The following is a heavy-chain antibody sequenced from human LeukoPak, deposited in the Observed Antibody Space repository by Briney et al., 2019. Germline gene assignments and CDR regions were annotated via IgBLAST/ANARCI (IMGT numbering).Heavy chain of an antibody. CDR1: DNSISSYY. D-gene: IGHD1-14*01. CDR2: ICYSGST. J-gene: IGHJ5*02. V-gene: IGHV4-59*01. Sequence: SETLSLTCTVSDNSISSYYWSWIRQPPGKGLEWIGYICYSGSTNYNPSLKSRVTMSVDTSKNQFSLKLSSVTAADTAVYYCAGGGGRITFGLWGQGTLVTVSS. CDR3: AGGGGRITFGL.